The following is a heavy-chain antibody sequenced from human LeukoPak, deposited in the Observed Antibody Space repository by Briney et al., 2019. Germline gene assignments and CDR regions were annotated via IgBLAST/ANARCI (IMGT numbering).Heavy chain of an antibody. D-gene: IGHD3-9*01. J-gene: IGHJ4*02. V-gene: IGHV3-23*01. CDR1: GFTFSTYD. CDR2: INGVSDHT. CDR3: AEDHVDWCSSFDS. Sequence: ETLTLSCAASGFTFSTYDMSWVRRPPGRGLEWVAAINGVSDHTHYTHSVKGRFPISRDNPKNTFSLQLNTLGAADTAIEYCAEDHVDWCSSFDSWGQGTQVTVSS.